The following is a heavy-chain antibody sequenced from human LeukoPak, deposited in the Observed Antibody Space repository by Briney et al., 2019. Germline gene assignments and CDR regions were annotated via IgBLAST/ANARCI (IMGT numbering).Heavy chain of an antibody. Sequence: ASVKVSCKASGYTFTSYDINWVRQATGQGPEWMGWMNPNSGNTGYAQKFQGRVTMTRNTSISTAYMELSSLRSEDTAVYYCARGWPIRLNWFDPWGQGTLVTVSS. V-gene: IGHV1-8*01. CDR1: GYTFTSYD. CDR2: MNPNSGNT. CDR3: ARGWPIRLNWFDP. J-gene: IGHJ5*02.